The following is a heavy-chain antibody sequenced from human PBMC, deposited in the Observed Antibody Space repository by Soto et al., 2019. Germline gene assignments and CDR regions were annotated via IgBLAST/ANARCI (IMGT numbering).Heavy chain of an antibody. D-gene: IGHD2-8*02. CDR3: ARDKITGLLDY. CDR2: INHSGST. J-gene: IGHJ4*02. CDR1: GGSFSGYY. Sequence: PSETLSLTCAVYGGSFSGYYWTWIRQPPGTGLEWIGEINHSGSTNYNPSLKSRVTISVDTSKNQFSLKLTSVTAADTAVYYYARDKITGLLDYWGQGSLVTVSS. V-gene: IGHV4-34*01.